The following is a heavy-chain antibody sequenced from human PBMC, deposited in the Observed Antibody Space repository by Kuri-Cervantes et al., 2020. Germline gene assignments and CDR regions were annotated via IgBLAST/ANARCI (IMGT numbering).Heavy chain of an antibody. J-gene: IGHJ4*02. CDR2: ISYDGSNK. D-gene: IGHD2/OR15-2a*01. CDR3: AKQLSYGLDSRGVDN. Sequence: GGSLRLSCAASGFTFSSYGMHWVRQAPGKGLEWVAVISYDGSNKYYADSVKGRFTISGDNSKNTLYLHMNSLGAEDTAVYYCAKQLSYGLDSRGVDNWGQGTLVTVSS. CDR1: GFTFSSYG. V-gene: IGHV3-30*18.